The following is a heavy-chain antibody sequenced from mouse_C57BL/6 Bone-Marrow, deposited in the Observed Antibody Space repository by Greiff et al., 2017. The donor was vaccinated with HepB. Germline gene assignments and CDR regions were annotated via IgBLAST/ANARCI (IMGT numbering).Heavy chain of an antibody. D-gene: IGHD1-1*01. Sequence: VQLQQSGPELVKPGASVKISCKASGYSFTSYYIHWVKQRPGQGLEWIGWIYPGSGNTKYNEKFKGKATLTADTSSSTAYMQLSSLTSEDSAVYYCARLIYYYGSSYWYFDVWGTGTTVTVSS. CDR2: IYPGSGNT. V-gene: IGHV1-66*01. CDR1: GYSFTSYY. J-gene: IGHJ1*03. CDR3: ARLIYYYGSSYWYFDV.